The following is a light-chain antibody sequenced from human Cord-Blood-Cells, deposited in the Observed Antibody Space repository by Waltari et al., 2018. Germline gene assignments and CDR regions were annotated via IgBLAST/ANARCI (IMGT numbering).Light chain of an antibody. Sequence: DIQMTQSPASLSACVGDRVTITCRASQSISSYLTWYQQKPGKAPKLLIYAAASLQSGVPQRFSGSGSGTDFTLTISSLQPEDFATYYCQQSYSTPYTFGQGTKLEIK. CDR2: AAA. CDR1: QSISSY. V-gene: IGKV1-39*01. J-gene: IGKJ2*01. CDR3: QQSYSTPYT.